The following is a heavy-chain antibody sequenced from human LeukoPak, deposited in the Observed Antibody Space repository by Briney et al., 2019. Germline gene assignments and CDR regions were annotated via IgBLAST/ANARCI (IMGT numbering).Heavy chain of an antibody. CDR3: TRSVRNGHFDY. CDR2: INPSGDTT. D-gene: IGHD2-8*01. Sequence: ASVKVSCKASGYTFTSYAMHWVRQAPGQGLEWMGVINPSGDTTTYAQKFQGRVTMTRSTSISTAYMELSSLRFEDTAVYFCTRSVRNGHFDYWGQGTLVTVSS. J-gene: IGHJ4*02. CDR1: GYTFTSYA. V-gene: IGHV1-46*01.